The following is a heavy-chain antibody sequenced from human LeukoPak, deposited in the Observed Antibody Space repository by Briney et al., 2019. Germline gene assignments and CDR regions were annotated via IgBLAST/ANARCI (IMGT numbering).Heavy chain of an antibody. V-gene: IGHV4-4*07. J-gene: IGHJ2*01. Sequence: PSETLSLTCTVSGGSISNYYWSWIRQPAGNGLEWIGHIHTSVTTNYNPSLKSRVAISVDTSKNQFSLKVPSMTAADTAVYYCARFLPDLWGRGTLVTVSS. CDR1: GGSISNYY. CDR3: ARFLPDL. CDR2: IHTSVTT.